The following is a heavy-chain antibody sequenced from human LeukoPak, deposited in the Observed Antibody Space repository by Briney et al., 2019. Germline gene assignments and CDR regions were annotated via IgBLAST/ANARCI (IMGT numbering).Heavy chain of an antibody. Sequence: GGSLRLSCAASGFTFSSTSMSWVRQAPGKGLEWVSYITTTSSIIYYADSVKGRFTISRDNAKNSLYLQMNSLRAEDTAVYYCTRDYSSSSGRAFDIWGQGTMVTVSS. D-gene: IGHD6-6*01. CDR3: TRDYSSSSGRAFDI. CDR2: ITTTSSII. CDR1: GFTFSSTS. V-gene: IGHV3-48*01. J-gene: IGHJ3*02.